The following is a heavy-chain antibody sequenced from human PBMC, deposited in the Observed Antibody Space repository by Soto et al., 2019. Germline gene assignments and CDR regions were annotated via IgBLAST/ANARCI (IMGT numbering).Heavy chain of an antibody. CDR1: GVSISTYS. CDR3: ASRDYNDAFDI. V-gene: IGHV4-59*01. CDR2: VFYSGNT. J-gene: IGHJ3*02. Sequence: QVQLQESGPGLVKPSETLSLTCTVSGVSISTYSWTWIRQPPGQGLDWIGQVFYSGNTNYNPSLKSRVTISVDASRNQFSLRLSSVTAADTAMYYCASRDYNDAFDIWGQGTLVTVSS. D-gene: IGHD4-4*01.